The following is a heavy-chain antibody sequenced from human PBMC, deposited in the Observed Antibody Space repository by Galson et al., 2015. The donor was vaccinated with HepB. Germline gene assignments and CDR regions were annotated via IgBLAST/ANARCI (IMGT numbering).Heavy chain of an antibody. CDR3: TTGSDFWSGYYTEGVSDY. CDR2: IRSKAYGGTT. CDR1: GFTFGDYA. D-gene: IGHD3-3*01. Sequence: SLRLSCAASGFTFGDYAMSWFRQAPGKGLEWVGFIRSKAYGGTTEYAASVKGRFTISRDDSKSIAYLQMNSLETEDTAVYYCTTGSDFWSGYYTEGVSDYWGQGTLVTVSS. J-gene: IGHJ4*02. V-gene: IGHV3-49*03.